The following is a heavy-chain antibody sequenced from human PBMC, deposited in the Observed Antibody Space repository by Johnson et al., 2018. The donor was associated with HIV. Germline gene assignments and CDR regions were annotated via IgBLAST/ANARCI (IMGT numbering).Heavy chain of an antibody. CDR3: SSYYGSGSPSPTHYDAFDI. J-gene: IGHJ3*02. V-gene: IGHV3-72*01. D-gene: IGHD3-10*01. CDR1: GLTVSSNY. Sequence: EVQLVESGGGLVQPGGSLRLSCVASGLTVSSNYMSWVRQAPGKGLEWVGRSRNKVNRYTTEYAASVKGRFTISRDESKNLLYLQMNSLKTEDTAVYYCSSYYGSGSPSPTHYDAFDIWGQGTMVTVSS. CDR2: SRNKVNRYTT.